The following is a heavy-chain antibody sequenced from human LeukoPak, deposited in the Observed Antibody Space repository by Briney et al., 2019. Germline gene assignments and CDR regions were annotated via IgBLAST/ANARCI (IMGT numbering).Heavy chain of an antibody. CDR3: ARDLRYCSSTSCYTRLGY. D-gene: IGHD2-2*02. CDR1: GYTFTGYY. CDR2: INPNSGGT. J-gene: IGHJ4*02. V-gene: IGHV1-2*02. Sequence: SVKVSCKASGYTFTGYYMHWVRQAPGQGLEWMGWINPNSGGTNYAQKFQGRVTMTRDTSISTAYMELSRLRSDDTAVCYCARDLRYCSSTSCYTRLGYWGQGTLVTVSS.